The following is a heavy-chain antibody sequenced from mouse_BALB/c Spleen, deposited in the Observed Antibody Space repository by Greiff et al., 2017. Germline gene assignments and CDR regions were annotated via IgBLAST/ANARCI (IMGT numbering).Heavy chain of an antibody. CDR1: GYTFTSYW. Sequence: VQLQQSGAELAKPGASVKMSCKASGYTFTSYWMHWVKQRPGQGLEWIGYINPSTGYTEYNQKFKDKATLTADKSSSTAYMQLSSLTSEDSAVYYCARGYYGSSPAWFAYWGQGTLVTVSA. V-gene: IGHV1-7*01. CDR2: INPSTGYT. J-gene: IGHJ3*01. D-gene: IGHD1-1*01. CDR3: ARGYYGSSPAWFAY.